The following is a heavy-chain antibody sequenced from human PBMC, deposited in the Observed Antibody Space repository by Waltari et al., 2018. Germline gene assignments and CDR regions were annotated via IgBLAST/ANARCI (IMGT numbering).Heavy chain of an antibody. CDR3: AKDMGPSRYDSSGYFDY. Sequence: EVQLVESGGVVVQPGGSLRLSCAASGFTFDAYTMHWVRQAPGKGLEWGSLISWDGGSTYYADSVKGRFTISRDNSKNSLYLQMNSLRTEDTALYYCAKDMGPSRYDSSGYFDYWGQGTLVTVSS. CDR2: ISWDGGST. D-gene: IGHD3-22*01. V-gene: IGHV3-43*01. CDR1: GFTFDAYT. J-gene: IGHJ4*02.